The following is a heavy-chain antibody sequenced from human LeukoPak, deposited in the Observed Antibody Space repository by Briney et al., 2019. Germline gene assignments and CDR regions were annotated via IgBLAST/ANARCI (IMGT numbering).Heavy chain of an antibody. V-gene: IGHV3-7*03. CDR1: GFTFSSYW. J-gene: IGHJ3*02. CDR3: AKDHCSSTSCYGRDDAFDI. D-gene: IGHD2-2*01. Sequence: PGGSLRLSCAASGFTFSSYWMTWVRQAPGKGLEWVANIKQDGSEEYYVDSVKGRFTISRDNAKNSLYLQMNSLRAEDTAVYYCAKDHCSSTSCYGRDDAFDIWGQGTMVTVSS. CDR2: IKQDGSEE.